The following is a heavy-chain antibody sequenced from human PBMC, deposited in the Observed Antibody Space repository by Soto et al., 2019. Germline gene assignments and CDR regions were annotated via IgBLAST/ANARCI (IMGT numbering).Heavy chain of an antibody. CDR3: ARQGPYGMDV. J-gene: IGHJ6*02. V-gene: IGHV4-4*02. Sequence: SETLSLTCAVFGGSISSSNCCRRVRQPPGKGLEWIGYIYHSGSTNYNPSLKSRVTISVDTSKNEFSLKLSSVTAADTAVYYCARQGPYGMDVWGQGTTVTVSS. CDR1: GGSISSSNC. CDR2: IYHSGST.